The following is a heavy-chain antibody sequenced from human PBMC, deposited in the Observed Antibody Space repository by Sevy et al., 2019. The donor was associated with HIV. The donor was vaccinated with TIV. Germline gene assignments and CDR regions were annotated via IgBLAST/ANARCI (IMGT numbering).Heavy chain of an antibody. CDR1: GFTFTSYA. CDR2: IYGSGGAT. D-gene: IGHD3-22*01. J-gene: IGHJ3*02. CDR3: AGGRYDSSGSFDAFDI. V-gene: IGHV3-23*01. Sequence: GGSLRLSCKPSGFTFTSYAMSWVRQAPGKGLEWVSTIYGSGGATYYADSVKGRFTISRDNSKNTRYLQMNSLRIEGTAVYYCAGGRYDSSGSFDAFDIWGQRTMVTVSS.